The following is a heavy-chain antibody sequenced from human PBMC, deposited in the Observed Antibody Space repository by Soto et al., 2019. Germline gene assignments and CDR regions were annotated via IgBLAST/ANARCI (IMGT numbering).Heavy chain of an antibody. CDR2: TYYRSKWYN. V-gene: IGHV6-1*01. CDR1: GDSVSSNSAA. Sequence: PSQTLSLTCAISGDSVSSNSAAWNWIRQSPSRGLEWLGRTYYRSKWYNDYAVSVKSRITINPDTSKNQFSLQLNSVTPEDTAVYYCARSIAAAGTWVYYYGMDVWGQGTTVTVSS. J-gene: IGHJ6*02. D-gene: IGHD6-13*01. CDR3: ARSIAAAGTWVYYYGMDV.